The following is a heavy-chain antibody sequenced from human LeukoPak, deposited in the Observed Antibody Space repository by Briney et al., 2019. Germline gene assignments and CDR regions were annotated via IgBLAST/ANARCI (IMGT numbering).Heavy chain of an antibody. CDR3: ARELNYDSSGYYFDY. CDR1: GYTFTVYF. CDR2: INPNSGGT. Sequence: ASVKVSCKASGYTFTVYFMHWVRQAPGQGLGWMGWINPNSGGTNYAQKFQGRVTMTRDTSISTAYMELSGLRSDDTAVYYCARELNYDSSGYYFDYWGQGTLVTVSS. D-gene: IGHD3-22*01. V-gene: IGHV1-2*02. J-gene: IGHJ4*02.